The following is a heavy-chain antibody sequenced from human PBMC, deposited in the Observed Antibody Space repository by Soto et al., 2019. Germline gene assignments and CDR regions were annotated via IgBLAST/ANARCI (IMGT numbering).Heavy chain of an antibody. CDR2: ISAYNGNT. CDR1: GYTFSGYG. V-gene: IGHV1-18*01. J-gene: IGHJ4*02. Sequence: ASVKVSCKASGYTFSGYGISWVRQAPGQGFEWMGWISAYNGNTNYAQKLQGRVTMTTDTSTSTAYLDLRSLRSDDTAVYYCAREGYDFWSGYLYYFEYWGQGTLVTLSS. D-gene: IGHD3-3*01. CDR3: AREGYDFWSGYLYYFEY.